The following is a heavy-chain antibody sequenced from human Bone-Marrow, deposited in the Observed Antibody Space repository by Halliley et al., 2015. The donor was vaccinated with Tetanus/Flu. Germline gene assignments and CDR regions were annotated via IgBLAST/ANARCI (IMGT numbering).Heavy chain of an antibody. J-gene: IGHJ3*02. CDR2: MSDGGSDT. V-gene: IGHV3-11*03. D-gene: IGHD2-21*01. Sequence: MSDGGSDTTYADSVKGRFTISRENSMNFLYLEMNSLRAEDTAVYYCASAYFKGAAGVDALDIWGHGTTVTVSA. CDR3: ASAYFKGAAGVDALDI.